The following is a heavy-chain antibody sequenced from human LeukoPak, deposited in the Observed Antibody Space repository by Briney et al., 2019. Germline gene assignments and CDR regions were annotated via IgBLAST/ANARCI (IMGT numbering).Heavy chain of an antibody. CDR3: ARALRRLNWFDP. CDR2: IYTSGST. V-gene: IGHV4-61*02. CDR1: GGSISSGSYY. J-gene: IGHJ5*02. D-gene: IGHD3-10*01. Sequence: PSETLSLTCTVSGGSISSGSYYWSWIRQPARKGLEWIGRIYTSGSTNYNPSLKSRVTISVDTSKNQFSLKLSSVTAADTAVYYCARALRRLNWFDPWGQGTLVTVSS.